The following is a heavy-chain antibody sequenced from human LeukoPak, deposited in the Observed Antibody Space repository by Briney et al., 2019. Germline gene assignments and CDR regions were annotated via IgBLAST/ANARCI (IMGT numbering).Heavy chain of an antibody. Sequence: GGSLRLSCAASGFTFSSYAMHWVRQAPGKGLEYVSAISSNGGSTYYANSVKGRFTISRDNPKNTLYLQMGSLRAEDMAVYYCARVGPHDGDYFDYWGQGTLVTVSS. CDR2: ISSNGGST. CDR3: ARVGPHDGDYFDY. D-gene: IGHD4-17*01. V-gene: IGHV3-64*01. CDR1: GFTFSSYA. J-gene: IGHJ4*02.